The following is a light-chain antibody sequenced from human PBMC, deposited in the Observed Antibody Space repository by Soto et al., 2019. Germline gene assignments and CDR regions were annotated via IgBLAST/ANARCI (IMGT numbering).Light chain of an antibody. CDR3: SSYTSSSTPVV. CDR1: SSDIGNYDF. V-gene: IGLV2-14*01. CDR2: EVS. J-gene: IGLJ2*01. Sequence: QSVLTQPASVSGSPGQSITISCTGTSSDIGNYDFVSWYQQVPGKAPKLMIYEVSNRPSGVSNRFSGSKSGNTASLTISGLQAEDEADYYCSSYTSSSTPVVFGGGTKLTVL.